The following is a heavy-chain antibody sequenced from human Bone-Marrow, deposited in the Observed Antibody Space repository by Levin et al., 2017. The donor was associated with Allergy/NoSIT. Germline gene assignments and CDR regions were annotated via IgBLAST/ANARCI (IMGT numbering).Heavy chain of an antibody. Sequence: GSLRLSCNVSGGSISSSSYYWGWIRQSPVKGLEWIGHIFYSGRTFYNPSLKSPVSMSVDTSKNQYSLRLTSVTAADTAVYYCARVVVVAATHVDVWGHGTLVTVSS. CDR2: IFYSGRT. V-gene: IGHV4-39*07. CDR1: GGSISSSSYY. D-gene: IGHD2-15*01. J-gene: IGHJ3*01. CDR3: ARVVVVAATHVDV.